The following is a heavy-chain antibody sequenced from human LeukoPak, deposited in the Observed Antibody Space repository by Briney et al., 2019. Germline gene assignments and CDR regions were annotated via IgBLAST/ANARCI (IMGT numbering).Heavy chain of an antibody. CDR1: GYRFTRYA. J-gene: IGHJ4*02. D-gene: IGHD3-22*01. CDR3: ATEAANSNGYELDY. Sequence: GASVKVSCKASGYRFTRYAMNWVRQAPGQGLEWMGWINTATGIPTYAQGFTGRFVFSLDTSVSTAYLQISSLQVEDTAVFYCATEAANSNGYELDYWGQGTLVTVSA. CDR2: INTATGIP. V-gene: IGHV7-4-1*02.